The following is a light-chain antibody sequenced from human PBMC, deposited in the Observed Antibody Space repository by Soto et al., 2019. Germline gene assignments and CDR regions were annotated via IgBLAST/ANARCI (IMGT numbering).Light chain of an antibody. V-gene: IGLV1-44*01. CDR1: SSNIGSNS. CDR2: SNN. CDR3: ATWDDSLTGFV. J-gene: IGLJ1*01. Sequence: LTQLPSASGTPGQRVTISCSGSSSNIGSNSVNWYQQLPGKAPKPLIYSNNQRPSGVPDRFSASKSGTSASLAISGLQSEDEADYYCATWDDSLTGFVFGTGTKVTVL.